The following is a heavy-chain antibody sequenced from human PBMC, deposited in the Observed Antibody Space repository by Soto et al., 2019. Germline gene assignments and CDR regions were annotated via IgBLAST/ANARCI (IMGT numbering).Heavy chain of an antibody. Sequence: SGTLSLTCTVSGGSISSNSYYWDWIRQPPGKGLEWIGNIHYSGNTYYNPSLKSRVTISVDTSTNQFSLKLSSVTAADTAVYYCARLEILGGSGSLTWGQGTLVTVSS. CDR3: ARLEILGGSGSLT. J-gene: IGHJ4*02. D-gene: IGHD3-22*01. CDR1: GGSISSNSYY. CDR2: IHYSGNT. V-gene: IGHV4-39*01.